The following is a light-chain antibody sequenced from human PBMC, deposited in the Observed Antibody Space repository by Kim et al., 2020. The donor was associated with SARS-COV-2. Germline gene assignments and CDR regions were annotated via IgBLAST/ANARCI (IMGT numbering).Light chain of an antibody. CDR3: QQYGNSPPT. CDR2: GAS. J-gene: IGKJ1*01. Sequence: IVLTQSPGTLSLSPGERATLSCRTSQSISSNYLAWYQHKPGQAPRLVLSGASSRATGIPERFSGGGSGTEFTLIITRLEPEDFAMYYCQQYGNSPPTFGQGTKVEIK. V-gene: IGKV3-20*01. CDR1: QSISSNY.